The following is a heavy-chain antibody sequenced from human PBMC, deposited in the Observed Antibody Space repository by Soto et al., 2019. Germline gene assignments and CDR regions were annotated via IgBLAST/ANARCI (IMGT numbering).Heavy chain of an antibody. CDR2: ISGSGGST. J-gene: IGHJ4*02. CDR1: GFTFSSYT. Sequence: EVQLLESGGGLVQPGGSLRLSCAASGFTFSSYTMNWVRQAPGKGLEWVSAISGSGGSTYYADSVKGRFTISRDNSKNTLYLQVNSLRAEDTAVYYCARTWSGYYMGDYWGQGTLVTVSS. D-gene: IGHD3-3*01. CDR3: ARTWSGYYMGDY. V-gene: IGHV3-23*01.